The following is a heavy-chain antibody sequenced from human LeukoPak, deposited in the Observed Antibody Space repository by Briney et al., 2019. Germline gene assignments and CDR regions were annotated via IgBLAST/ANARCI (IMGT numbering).Heavy chain of an antibody. CDR2: TYYRSGLYN. Sequence: SQTLSLTCVVSGDSVSSIRSAWNWIRQSPSRGLEWLGRTYYRSGLYNDYAESVKSRITISPHTPKNQFSLQLNSLTPEDTAVYFCARVNSWTEEPDTGFDYWGQGTLVTVSS. CDR3: ARVNSWTEEPDTGFDY. V-gene: IGHV6-1*01. D-gene: IGHD1-14*01. CDR1: GDSVSSIRSA. J-gene: IGHJ4*02.